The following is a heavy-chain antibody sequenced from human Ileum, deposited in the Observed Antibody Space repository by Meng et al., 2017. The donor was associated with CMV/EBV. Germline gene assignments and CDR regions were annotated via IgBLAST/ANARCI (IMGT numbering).Heavy chain of an antibody. Sequence: SGGTFSSYTISWVRQAPGQGLEWMGRIIPILGIANYAQKFQGRVTITADKSTSTAYMELSSLRSEDTAVYYCARDGARPASNYGMDVWGQGTTVTVSS. J-gene: IGHJ6*02. V-gene: IGHV1-69*04. CDR1: GGTFSSYT. CDR2: IIPILGIA. D-gene: IGHD6-6*01. CDR3: ARDGARPASNYGMDV.